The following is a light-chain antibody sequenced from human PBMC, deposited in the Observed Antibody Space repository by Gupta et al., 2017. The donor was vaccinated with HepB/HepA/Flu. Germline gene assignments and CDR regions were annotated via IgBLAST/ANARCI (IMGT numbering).Light chain of an antibody. Sequence: QSALTQPATASGSPGQSITISRTRTSSDVGSHNYVSWYQQHPGKAPRLMIYDVRHRPSGISDRFSGSKSDNTASLTISGLQAEDEADYYCLSYTGSSTYVFGTGTKVTVL. J-gene: IGLJ1*01. V-gene: IGLV2-14*03. CDR1: SSDVGSHNY. CDR3: LSYTGSSTYV. CDR2: DVR.